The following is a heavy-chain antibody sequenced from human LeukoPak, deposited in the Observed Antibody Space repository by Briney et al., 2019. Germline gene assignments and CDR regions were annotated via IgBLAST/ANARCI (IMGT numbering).Heavy chain of an antibody. CDR1: DGSISSYY. CDR2: IYYSGST. J-gene: IGHJ2*01. V-gene: IGHV4-59*01. CDR3: ARATVTGDWYFDL. Sequence: SETLSLTCTVSDGSISSYYWSWIRQPPGKGLEWIGYIYYSGSTNYNPSLKSRVTISVDTSKNQFSLKLSSVTAADTAVYYCARATVTGDWYFDLWGRGTLVTVSS. D-gene: IGHD4-17*01.